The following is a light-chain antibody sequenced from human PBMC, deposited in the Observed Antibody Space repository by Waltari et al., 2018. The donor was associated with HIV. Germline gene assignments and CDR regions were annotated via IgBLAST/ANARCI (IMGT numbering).Light chain of an antibody. CDR2: GAS. J-gene: IGKJ5*01. V-gene: IGKV3-15*01. CDR3: QQYNNWPPIT. Sequence: EIVTTQSPATLSVPPGARATLSCRANRSVSSNLAGYQQKPGQAPRILINGASTRATGIPASFSGSGSGTEFTLTISSLQSEDVAVYYCQQYNNWPPITFGQGTRLEIK. CDR1: RSVSSN.